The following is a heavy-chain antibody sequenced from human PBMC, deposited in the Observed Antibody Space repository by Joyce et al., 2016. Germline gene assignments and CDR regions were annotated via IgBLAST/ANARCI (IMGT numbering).Heavy chain of an antibody. CDR2: IYHGGTGA. J-gene: IGHJ6*02. Sequence: QVQVQESGPGLVKPSGTLSLTCAVSGGSISSGNWWSWVRQPPGEGLEWSGEIYHGGTGANYNPALEGRVTMSLDKSKNELYLRLSFLTAADTAIYYCARHVPVTGSRGFDVWGQGTTVTVS. V-gene: IGHV4-4*02. D-gene: IGHD6-19*01. CDR3: ARHVPVTGSRGFDV. CDR1: GGSISSGNW.